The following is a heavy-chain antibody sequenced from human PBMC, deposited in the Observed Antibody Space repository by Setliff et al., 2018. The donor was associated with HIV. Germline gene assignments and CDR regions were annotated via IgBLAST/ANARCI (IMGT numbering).Heavy chain of an antibody. CDR2: IHHTGST. CDR1: DDSVSTFY. CDR3: ARVSRLHPFDP. Sequence: PSETLSLTCTVSDDSVSTFYWNWIRQPPGKGLEWIGFIHHTGSTVSNPSLKSRVTISVDTSKNQFSLKLTSVTAADTAFYYCARVSRLHPFDPWGQGVLVTVSS. D-gene: IGHD2-15*01. V-gene: IGHV4-59*02. J-gene: IGHJ5*02.